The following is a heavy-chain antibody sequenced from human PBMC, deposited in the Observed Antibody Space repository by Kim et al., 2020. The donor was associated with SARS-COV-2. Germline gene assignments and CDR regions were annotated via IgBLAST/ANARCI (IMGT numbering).Heavy chain of an antibody. D-gene: IGHD4-17*01. Sequence: NYAQKVQGEVTITADKSTSTAYMERGSLRAEDTAVYYCARNMTTVTHLDYWGQGTLVTVSS. V-gene: IGHV1-69*02. CDR3: ARNMTTVTHLDY. J-gene: IGHJ4*02.